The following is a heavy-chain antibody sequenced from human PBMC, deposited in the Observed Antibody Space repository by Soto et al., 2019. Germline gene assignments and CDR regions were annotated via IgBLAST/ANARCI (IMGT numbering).Heavy chain of an antibody. D-gene: IGHD2-8*01. J-gene: IGHJ5*02. CDR1: GFSLSTSGVG. V-gene: IGHV2-5*02. Sequence: QITLKESGPTLVKPTQTLTLTCTFSGFSLSTSGVGVGWIRQPPGKALEWLALIYWDDDKRYSPSLKSRLTITKDTSKNQVVLTMTNMDPVDTATYYCAHSPICTNGVCTHLGDRWFDPWGQGTLVTVSS. CDR2: IYWDDDK. CDR3: AHSPICTNGVCTHLGDRWFDP.